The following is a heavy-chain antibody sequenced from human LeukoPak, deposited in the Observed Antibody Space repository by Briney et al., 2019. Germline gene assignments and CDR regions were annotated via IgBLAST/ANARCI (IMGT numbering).Heavy chain of an antibody. V-gene: IGHV3-21*01. Sequence: PGGSLRLSCAASGFTFSSYSMNWVRQAPGKGLEWVSSISSSSSYIYYADSVKGRFTISRDNAKNSLYLQMNSLRAEDTAVYYCARIRASSGPYDAFDIWGQGTMVTVSS. CDR1: GFTFSSYS. D-gene: IGHD3-22*01. CDR2: ISSSSSYI. J-gene: IGHJ3*02. CDR3: ARIRASSGPYDAFDI.